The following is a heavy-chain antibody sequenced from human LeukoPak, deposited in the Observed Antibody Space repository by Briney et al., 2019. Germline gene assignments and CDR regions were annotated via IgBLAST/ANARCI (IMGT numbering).Heavy chain of an antibody. D-gene: IGHD4-11*01. CDR1: GFTFSGYP. CDR2: ISYDGSNK. CDR3: ARGDTVSYYGMDV. Sequence: TGGSLRLSCAASGFTFSGYPIHWVRQAPGKGLEWVAVISYDGSNKYYADSVEGRFTISRDNSKNTLYLQMNSLRAEDTAVYYCARGDTVSYYGMDVWGQGTTVTVSS. V-gene: IGHV3-30-3*01. J-gene: IGHJ6*02.